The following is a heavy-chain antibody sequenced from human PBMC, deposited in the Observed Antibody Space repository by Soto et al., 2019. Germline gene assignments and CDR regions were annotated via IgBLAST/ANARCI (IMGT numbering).Heavy chain of an antibody. CDR1: GYTFTSYG. CDR3: ARDYWDTARDWFDP. D-gene: IGHD5-18*01. V-gene: IGHV1-18*04. J-gene: IGHJ5*02. Sequence: ASVKVSCKASGYTFTSYGISWVRQAPGQGLEWMGWISAYNGNTNYAQKLQGRVTMTTDTSTSTAYMELRSLRSDDTAVYYCARDYWDTARDWFDPWGQGTLVTVSS. CDR2: ISAYNGNT.